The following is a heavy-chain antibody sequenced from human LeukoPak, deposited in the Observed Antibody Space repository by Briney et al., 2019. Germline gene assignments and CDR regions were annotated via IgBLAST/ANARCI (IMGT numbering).Heavy chain of an antibody. Sequence: ASVKVSCKASGYTFTSYYMHWVRQAPGQGLEWMGIINPSGGSTSYAQKFQGRVTMTRDTSTSTVYMELSSLRSEDTAVYYCARSLESSWGSYSNDYWGQGTLVTVSS. D-gene: IGHD1-26*01. J-gene: IGHJ4*02. CDR2: INPSGGST. V-gene: IGHV1-46*01. CDR1: GYTFTSYY. CDR3: ARSLESSWGSYSNDY.